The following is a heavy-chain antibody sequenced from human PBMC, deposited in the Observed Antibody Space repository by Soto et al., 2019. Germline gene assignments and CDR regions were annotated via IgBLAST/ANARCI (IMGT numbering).Heavy chain of an antibody. CDR1: GFTFSGYG. D-gene: IGHD2-2*01. J-gene: IGHJ5*01. CDR3: ARDPSEGRVGNWFES. Sequence: GGSLRLSCAASGFTFSGYGMNWLRQAPGKGLEWVASISSSTSYVYYADSVKGRFTTSRDNAKSILYLEMYALRTEDTAAYYCARDPSEGRVGNWFESWGQGTLVTVSS. CDR2: ISSSTSYV. V-gene: IGHV3-21*06.